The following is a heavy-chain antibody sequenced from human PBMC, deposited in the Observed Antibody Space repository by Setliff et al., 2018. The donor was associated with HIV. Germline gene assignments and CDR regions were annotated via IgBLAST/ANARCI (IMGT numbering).Heavy chain of an antibody. J-gene: IGHJ4*02. Sequence: PSETLSLTCTVSGASFIRSRYYWSWIRPPAGKGLEWIGHVYTTGSASYNPSLESRVTILEALSKNQFSLNLDSVTAADTAVYFFARALAGGSGWNYFDLWGPGTLVTVSS. CDR2: VYTTGSA. V-gene: IGHV4-61*09. CDR3: ARALAGGSGWNYFDL. D-gene: IGHD6-19*01. CDR1: GASFIRSRYY.